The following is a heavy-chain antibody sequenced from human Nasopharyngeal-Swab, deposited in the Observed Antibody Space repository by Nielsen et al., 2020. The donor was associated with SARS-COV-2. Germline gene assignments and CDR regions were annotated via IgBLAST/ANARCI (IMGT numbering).Heavy chain of an antibody. J-gene: IGHJ6*02. CDR2: ILPICGTT. V-gene: IGHV1-69*01. CDR3: AKGVRYFDFLPPNTYYYYGLDL. D-gene: IGHD3-9*01. Sequence: WVRQAPGQGLGGVGGILPICGTTDYAQKFQGTVTITADESTSTVYMELNSLRFEDAAVYYCAKGVRYFDFLPPNTYYYYGLDLWGQGTTVTVSS.